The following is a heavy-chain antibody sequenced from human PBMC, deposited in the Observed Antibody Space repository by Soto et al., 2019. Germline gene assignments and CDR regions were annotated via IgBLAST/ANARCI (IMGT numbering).Heavy chain of an antibody. D-gene: IGHD6-13*01. Sequence: EVQLLESGGGLVQPGGSLRLSCAASGFTFSSYAMSWVRQAPGKGLEWVSAISGSGGRTYYADSVKGRFTISRDNSKNTLYLQMNSLRAEDTAVYYCAKDFGYRSSWYPSGGAFDLWGQGTMVTVSS. V-gene: IGHV3-23*01. J-gene: IGHJ3*01. CDR1: GFTFSSYA. CDR3: AKDFGYRSSWYPSGGAFDL. CDR2: ISGSGGRT.